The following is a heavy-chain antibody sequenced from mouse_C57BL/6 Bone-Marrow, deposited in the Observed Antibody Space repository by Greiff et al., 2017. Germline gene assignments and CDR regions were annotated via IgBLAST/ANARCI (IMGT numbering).Heavy chain of an antibody. Sequence: EVKLMESGEGLVKPGGSLKLSCAASGFTFSSYAMSWVRQTPEKRLEWVAYISSGGDYIYYADTVKGRFTIYRDNARNTLYLQMSSLKSEDTAMYYCTRSSFITTAFYAMDYWGQGNSATVS. D-gene: IGHD1-1*01. CDR3: TRSSFITTAFYAMDY. V-gene: IGHV5-9-1*02. J-gene: IGHJ4*01. CDR1: GFTFSSYA. CDR2: ISSGGDYI.